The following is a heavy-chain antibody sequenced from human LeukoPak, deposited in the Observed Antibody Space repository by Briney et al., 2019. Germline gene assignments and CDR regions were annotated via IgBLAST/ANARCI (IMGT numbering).Heavy chain of an antibody. CDR3: AKMYSSSWYLYYYGMDV. D-gene: IGHD6-13*01. CDR1: GFTFSSYG. J-gene: IGHJ6*02. V-gene: IGHV3-30*18. CDR2: ISYDGSNK. Sequence: GGSLRLSCAASGFTFSSYGMHWVRQAPGKGLEWVAVISYDGSNKYYADSVKGRFTISRDNSENTLYLQMNSLRAEDTAVYYCAKMYSSSWYLYYYGMDVWGQGTTVTVSS.